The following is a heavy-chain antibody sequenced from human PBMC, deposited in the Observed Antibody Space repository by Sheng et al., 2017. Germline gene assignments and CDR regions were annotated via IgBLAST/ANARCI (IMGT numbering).Heavy chain of an antibody. D-gene: IGHD6-6*01. CDR2: ISSSGTTI. V-gene: IGHV3-48*03. CDR3: ARALFVRSSTVGSYYYGMDV. Sequence: EEQLVESGGGLVQPGGSLRLSCAASGFTFSNYEMNWVRQAPGKGLEWVSYISSSGTTIYYADSVKGQFTISRDNAKNSLFLQMHSLRAEDTAVYFCARALFVRSSTVGSYYYGMDVWGQGTTVAVSS. J-gene: IGHJ6*02. CDR1: GFTFSNYE.